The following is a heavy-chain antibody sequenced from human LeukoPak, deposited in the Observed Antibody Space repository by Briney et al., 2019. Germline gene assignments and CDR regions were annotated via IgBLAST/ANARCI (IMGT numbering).Heavy chain of an antibody. CDR2: ISYDGSNK. CDR3: ARAGSPNWIDP. V-gene: IGHV3-30-3*01. J-gene: IGHJ5*02. CDR1: GFTFSSYA. Sequence: QTGGSLRLSCAASGFTFSSYAMHWVRQAPGKGVEWVAVISYDGSNKYYADSVKGRFTISRDNSKNTLYLQMNSLRAEDTAVYYCARAGSPNWIDPWGQGTLVTVSS. D-gene: IGHD6-13*01.